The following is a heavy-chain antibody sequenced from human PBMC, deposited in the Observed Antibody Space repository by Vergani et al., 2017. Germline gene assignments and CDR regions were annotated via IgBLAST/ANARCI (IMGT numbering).Heavy chain of an antibody. CDR2: IRSKANSYAT. Sequence: EVQLVESGGGLVQPGGSLKLSCAASGFTFSGSAMHWVRQASGKGLEWVGRIRSKANSYATAYAASVKGRFTISRDDSKNTAYLQMNSLKTEDTAVYYCSSGTGYDSSGYGFDYWGQGTLVTVSS. CDR3: SSGTGYDSSGYGFDY. CDR1: GFTFSGSA. D-gene: IGHD3-22*01. J-gene: IGHJ4*02. V-gene: IGHV3-73*02.